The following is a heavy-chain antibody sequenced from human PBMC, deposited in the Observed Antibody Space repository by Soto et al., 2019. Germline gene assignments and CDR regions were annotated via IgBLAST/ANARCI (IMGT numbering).Heavy chain of an antibody. CDR1: GFTFSSYA. J-gene: IGHJ6*02. D-gene: IGHD3-22*01. V-gene: IGHV3-23*01. CDR2: ISGSGGST. CDR3: AKLRGAMHYYDRSGYYHYYYYGMEV. Sequence: PGGSLRLSCAASGFTFSSYAMSWVRQAPGKGLEWVSAISGSGGSTYYADSVKGRFTISRDNSKNTLYLQMNSLRAEDTAVYYCAKLRGAMHYYDRSGYYHYYYYGMEVWGQGTTVTVSS.